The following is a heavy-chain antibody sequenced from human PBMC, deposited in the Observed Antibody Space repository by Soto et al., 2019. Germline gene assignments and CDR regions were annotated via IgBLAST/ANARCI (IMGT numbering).Heavy chain of an antibody. CDR3: AREFYYDSSGQSPAPPMDV. CDR2: IYHSGST. D-gene: IGHD3-22*01. J-gene: IGHJ6*02. V-gene: IGHV4-38-2*02. CDR1: GYSISSGYY. Sequence: PSETLSLTCAVSGYSISSGYYWGWIRQPPGKGLEWIGSIYHSGSTYYNPSLKSRVTISVDTSKNQFSLKLSSVTAADTAVYYCAREFYYDSSGQSPAPPMDVWGQGTTVTVSS.